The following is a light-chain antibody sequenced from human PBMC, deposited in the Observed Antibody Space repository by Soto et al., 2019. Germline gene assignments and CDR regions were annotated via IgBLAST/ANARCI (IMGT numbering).Light chain of an antibody. CDR3: SSYTSSSTLYV. V-gene: IGLV2-14*01. Sequence: QSVLTQPASVSGSPGHSITISCTGTSSDVGGYNYVSWYQQHPGKAPKLMIYDVSNRPSGVSNRFSGSKPGNTASLTISGLQAEDEADYYCSSYTSSSTLYVFGTGTKVTVL. CDR2: DVS. J-gene: IGLJ1*01. CDR1: SSDVGGYNY.